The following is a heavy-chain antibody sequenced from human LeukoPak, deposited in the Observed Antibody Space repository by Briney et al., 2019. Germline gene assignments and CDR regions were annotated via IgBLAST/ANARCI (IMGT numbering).Heavy chain of an antibody. CDR2: INWNGGRT. V-gene: IGHV3-20*04. Sequence: GGSLRLSCAASGFTFDDYGMSWVRQAPGKGLEWVSGINWNGGRTGYADSVKGRFTISRDNAKNSLYLHMNSLRVEDTAVYYCAKDRCSNGIGCYYYYMDVWGKGTTVTISS. D-gene: IGHD2-8*01. J-gene: IGHJ6*03. CDR3: AKDRCSNGIGCYYYYMDV. CDR1: GFTFDDYG.